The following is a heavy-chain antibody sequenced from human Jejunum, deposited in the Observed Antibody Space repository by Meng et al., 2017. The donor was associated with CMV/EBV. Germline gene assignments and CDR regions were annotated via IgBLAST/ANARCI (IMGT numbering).Heavy chain of an antibody. D-gene: IGHD1-26*01. V-gene: IGHV3-23*01. CDR1: TFSSHS. J-gene: IGHJ4*02. Sequence: TFSSHSMSWVRQAPGEGLEWVSSITGTGGSTYYADSVKGRFTISRDNSKNTLYLQMDSLRDEDTAVYYCAKCPPRYSGSTYYLDYWGQGTLVTVSS. CDR3: AKCPPRYSGSTYYLDY. CDR2: ITGTGGST.